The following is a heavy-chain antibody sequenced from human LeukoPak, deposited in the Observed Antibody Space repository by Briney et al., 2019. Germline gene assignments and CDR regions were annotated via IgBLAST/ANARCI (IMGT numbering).Heavy chain of an antibody. J-gene: IGHJ4*02. Sequence: SETLSLTCTVSGGSVSSSPYYWGWIRQPPGKGLEWIGNIYYSGSTYYNPSLKTRVTISVDTSKNQFSLKLTSVTAADTAVYYCARHASVDGNWPRPLDYWGQGSLVTVSS. D-gene: IGHD6-19*01. CDR2: IYYSGST. CDR1: GGSVSSSPYY. V-gene: IGHV4-39*01. CDR3: ARHASVDGNWPRPLDY.